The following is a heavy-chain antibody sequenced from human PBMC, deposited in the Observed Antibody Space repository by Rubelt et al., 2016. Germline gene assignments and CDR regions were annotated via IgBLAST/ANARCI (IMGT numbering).Heavy chain of an antibody. J-gene: IGHJ4*02. V-gene: IGHV1-46*01. CDR3: ARSWTNFDY. CDR2: MNPSDGSA. Sequence: QVQLVQSGAEVKKPGASVKVSCKASGYTFTSYYMHWVRQAPGQGLQWMGIMNPSDGSAGYAQKFKGRVTMTRELSTSTAYMELGSLRSEDTAVYYWARSWTNFDYWGQGTLVTVSS. CDR1: GYTFTSYY. D-gene: IGHD3/OR15-3a*01.